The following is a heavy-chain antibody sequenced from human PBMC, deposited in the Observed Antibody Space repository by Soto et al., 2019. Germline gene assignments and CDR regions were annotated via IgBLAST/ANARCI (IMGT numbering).Heavy chain of an antibody. Sequence: PSETLSLTCTVSGGSISSYYWSWIRQPPGKGLEWIGYIYYSGSTNYNPSLKSRVTISVDTSKNQFSLKLSSVTAADTAVYYCARDNSNFFYYYGMDVWGHGTTVTVSS. V-gene: IGHV4-59*01. CDR2: IYYSGST. J-gene: IGHJ6*02. D-gene: IGHD1-7*01. CDR1: GGSISSYY. CDR3: ARDNSNFFYYYGMDV.